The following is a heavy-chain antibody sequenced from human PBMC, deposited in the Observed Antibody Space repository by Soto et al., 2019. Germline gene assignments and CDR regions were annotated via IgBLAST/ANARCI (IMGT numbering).Heavy chain of an antibody. CDR3: ARDSLLTTVTTLDY. CDR1: GRSFPGDY. Sequence: SYTLSLTCAFDGRSFPGDYLSWIRQSPGKGLEWIGEINHSGSTNYNPSLKSRVTISVDTSKNQFSLKLSSVTAADTAVYYCARDSLLTTVTTLDYWGQGTLVTVSS. D-gene: IGHD4-17*01. CDR2: INHSGST. V-gene: IGHV4-34*01. J-gene: IGHJ4*02.